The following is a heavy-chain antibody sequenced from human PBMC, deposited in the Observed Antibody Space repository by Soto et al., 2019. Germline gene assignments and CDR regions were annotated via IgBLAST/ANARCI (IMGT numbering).Heavy chain of an antibody. Sequence: ASVKVSCKASGYTFTSYDSNWVRQATGQGLEWMGWMNPNSGNTGYAQKFQGRVTMTRNTSISTAYMELSSLRSEDTAVYYCASRGDSSSSGYYYYYYGMDVWGQGTTVTVSS. CDR2: MNPNSGNT. D-gene: IGHD6-6*01. V-gene: IGHV1-8*01. CDR1: GYTFTSYD. J-gene: IGHJ6*02. CDR3: ASRGDSSSSGYYYYYYGMDV.